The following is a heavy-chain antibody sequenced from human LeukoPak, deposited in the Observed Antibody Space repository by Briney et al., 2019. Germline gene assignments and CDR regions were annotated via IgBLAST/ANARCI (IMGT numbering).Heavy chain of an antibody. J-gene: IGHJ3*02. D-gene: IGHD1-14*01. CDR2: ISWNSGSI. V-gene: IGHV3-9*03. CDR3: AKLTRASALDI. CDR1: GFTFDDYA. Sequence: GGSLRLSCAASGFTFDDYATHWVRQAPGKGLEWVSGISWNSGSIGYADSVKGRFTISRDNAKNSLYLQMNSLRAEDMALYYCAKLTRASALDIWGQRTMVTVSS.